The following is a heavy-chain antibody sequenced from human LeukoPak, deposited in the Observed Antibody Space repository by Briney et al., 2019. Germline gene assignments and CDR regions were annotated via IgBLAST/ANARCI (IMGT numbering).Heavy chain of an antibody. CDR3: ASYSYYYDSSGYFDY. D-gene: IGHD3-22*01. J-gene: IGHJ4*02. Sequence: PSETLSLTCTVSGGSISSYYWSWIRQPPGKGLEWIGYIYYSGSTNYNPSLKSRVTISVDTSKNQFSLKLSSVTAADTAVYYYASYSYYYDSSGYFDYWGQGTLVTVSS. CDR1: GGSISSYY. CDR2: IYYSGST. V-gene: IGHV4-59*01.